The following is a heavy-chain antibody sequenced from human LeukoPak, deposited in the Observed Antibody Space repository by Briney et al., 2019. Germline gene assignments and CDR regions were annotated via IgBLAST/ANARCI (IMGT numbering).Heavy chain of an antibody. V-gene: IGHV4-59*01. D-gene: IGHD5-24*01. CDR3: ARDARDGYNLSAFDI. Sequence: SETLSLTCTVSGXSIGSYYWSWIRQPPGKGLEWIGYVHNSGSTNYNPSLKSRVTISVDTSKTQFSLTLSSVTAADAAVYFCARDARDGYNLSAFDIWGQGTMVTVSS. CDR1: GXSIGSYY. J-gene: IGHJ3*02. CDR2: VHNSGST.